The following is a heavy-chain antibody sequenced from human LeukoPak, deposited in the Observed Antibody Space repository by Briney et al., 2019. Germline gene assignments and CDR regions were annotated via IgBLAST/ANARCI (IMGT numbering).Heavy chain of an antibody. CDR2: INSDGSSA. CDR1: VFTLRTYW. CDR3: GRAVSAVDY. D-gene: IGHD6-13*01. Sequence: PGRTLRLSCAASVFTLRTYWMHWVRQAPGKGLVWVSRINSDGSSAFYADSVKGRFTISRDNAENTLFLQMNSLRAEDTAVYYCGRAVSAVDYWGQGVLVTVSS. J-gene: IGHJ4*02. V-gene: IGHV3-74*01.